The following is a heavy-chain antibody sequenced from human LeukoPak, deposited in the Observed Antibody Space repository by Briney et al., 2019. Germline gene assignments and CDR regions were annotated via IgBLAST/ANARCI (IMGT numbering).Heavy chain of an antibody. CDR3: ARGPIGAEDYRMDV. D-gene: IGHD6-13*01. V-gene: IGHV1-8*01. CDR2: MNPNSGST. CDR1: GYTFTNYD. Sequence: ASVKVSCKASGYTFTNYDINWMRQATGQGLEWMGWMNPNSGSTEYAQKFQGRVTMIRSTSTSTAYMELSSLRSEDTAVFYCARGPIGAEDYRMDVWGQGTTVTVSS. J-gene: IGHJ6*02.